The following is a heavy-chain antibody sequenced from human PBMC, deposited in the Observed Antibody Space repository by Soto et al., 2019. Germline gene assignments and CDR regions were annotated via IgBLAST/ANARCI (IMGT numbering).Heavy chain of an antibody. D-gene: IGHD4-17*01. V-gene: IGHV2-26*03. J-gene: IGHJ6*02. CDR2: IFSNNER. CDR3: ARVDADSSAYSSGYYYGLDV. CDR1: GFSLTTGRMG. Sequence: QVTLKESGPVLVKATATLTLTCSISGFSLTTGRMGVSWIRQPPGKALEWLAHIFSNNERSYTTPLQNRLSTSADTSKGPVVFTLTNVGPADTGTYFCARVDADSSAYSSGYYYGLDVWGQGASVTVS.